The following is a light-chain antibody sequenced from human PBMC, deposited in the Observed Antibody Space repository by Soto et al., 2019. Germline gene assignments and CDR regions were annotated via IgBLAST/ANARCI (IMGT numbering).Light chain of an antibody. J-gene: IGLJ2*01. CDR1: SSDVGSYNL. Sequence: QSALTQPASVSGSPGQSITIYCTGTSSDVGSYNLVSWYQQHPGKAPKLMIYEGSKRPSGVSNRFSGSKSGNTASLTISGLQAEDEADYYCCSYAGSSPSFGGGTKLTVL. V-gene: IGLV2-23*01. CDR2: EGS. CDR3: CSYAGSSPS.